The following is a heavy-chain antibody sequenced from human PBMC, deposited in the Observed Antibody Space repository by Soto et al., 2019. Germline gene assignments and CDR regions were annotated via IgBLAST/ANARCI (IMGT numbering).Heavy chain of an antibody. Sequence: PGGALRLSCAASGFTFSSYCMHWGRQAPGKGLVGVSRINSDGSTTTYADSVKGRFTISRDNAQNTLYLQMNSLKTEDTAVYYSTRDWAYCSGGSSYAHSYGMDVWGQGTPVTVSS. D-gene: IGHD2-15*01. CDR3: TRDWAYCSGGSSYAHSYGMDV. CDR1: GFTFSSYC. V-gene: IGHV3-74*01. CDR2: INSDGSTT. J-gene: IGHJ6*02.